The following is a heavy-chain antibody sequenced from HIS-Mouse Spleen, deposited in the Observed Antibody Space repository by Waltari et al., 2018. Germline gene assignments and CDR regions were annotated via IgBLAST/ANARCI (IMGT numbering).Heavy chain of an antibody. Sequence: QVQLVESGGGVVQPGRALRLSCAASGFTFSSYGMHWVRQAPGKGLEWVAVISHDGSNKYYADSVKGRFTISRDNSKNTLYLQMNSLRAEDTAVYYCAKDRGSQFDYWGQGTLVTVSS. D-gene: IGHD1-26*01. CDR3: AKDRGSQFDY. CDR1: GFTFSSYG. J-gene: IGHJ4*02. CDR2: ISHDGSNK. V-gene: IGHV3-30*18.